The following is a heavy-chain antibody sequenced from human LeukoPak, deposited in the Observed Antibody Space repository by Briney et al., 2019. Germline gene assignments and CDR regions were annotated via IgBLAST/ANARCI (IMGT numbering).Heavy chain of an antibody. D-gene: IGHD2-2*01. Sequence: SVKVSCKASGGTFSSSAISWVRQAPGQGLEWMGGIIPIFGTANYAQKFQGRVTITTDESTSTAYMELSSLRSEDTAVYYCARDLWYCSSTSFSSPGAFDIRGQGTMVTVSS. CDR1: GGTFSSSA. CDR3: ARDLWYCSSTSFSSPGAFDI. J-gene: IGHJ3*02. CDR2: IIPIFGTA. V-gene: IGHV1-69*05.